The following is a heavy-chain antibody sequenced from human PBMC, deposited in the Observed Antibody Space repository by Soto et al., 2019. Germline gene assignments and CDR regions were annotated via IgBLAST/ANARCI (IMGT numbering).Heavy chain of an antibody. J-gene: IGHJ5*02. Sequence: GASVKVSCKASGGTFSSYAISWVRQAPGQGLEWMGGIIPIFGTANYAQKFQGRVTITADESTSTAYMELSSLRSEDTAVYYCRSSFSTRRENWFDPWGQGTLVTVSS. D-gene: IGHD6-6*01. CDR2: IIPIFGTA. CDR3: RSSFSTRRENWFDP. V-gene: IGHV1-69*13. CDR1: GGTFSSYA.